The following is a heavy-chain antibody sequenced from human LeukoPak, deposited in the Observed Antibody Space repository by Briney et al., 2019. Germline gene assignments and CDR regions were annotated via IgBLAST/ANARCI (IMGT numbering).Heavy chain of an antibody. D-gene: IGHD3-3*01. CDR2: IYSGGNT. J-gene: IGHJ4*02. V-gene: IGHV3-66*02. Sequence: GGSLRLSCAASGFTVSSNYMSWVRQAPGKGLEWVSVIYSGGNTYYADSVKGRFTISRDNSKNTLYLQMNSLRAEDTAVCYCARVSYDFWSGCPDYWGQGTLVTVSS. CDR1: GFTVSSNY. CDR3: ARVSYDFWSGCPDY.